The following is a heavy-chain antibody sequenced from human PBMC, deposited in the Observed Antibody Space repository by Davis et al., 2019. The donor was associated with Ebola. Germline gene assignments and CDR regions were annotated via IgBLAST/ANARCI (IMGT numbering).Heavy chain of an antibody. D-gene: IGHD3-10*01. CDR1: GYTFTSYD. Sequence: AASVKVSCKASGYTFTSYDINWVRQAPGQGLEWMGWMNPNSGNTGYAQKFQGRVTMTRNTSISTAYMELSSLRSEDTAVYYCARELRNYYGSGSGLDPWGQGTLVTVSS. V-gene: IGHV1-8*01. J-gene: IGHJ5*02. CDR2: MNPNSGNT. CDR3: ARELRNYYGSGSGLDP.